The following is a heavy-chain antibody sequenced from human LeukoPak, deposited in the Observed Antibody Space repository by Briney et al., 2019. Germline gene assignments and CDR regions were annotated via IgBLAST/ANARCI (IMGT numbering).Heavy chain of an antibody. D-gene: IGHD2-21*02. J-gene: IGHJ2*01. CDR1: GGSISSGDYY. V-gene: IGHV4-30-4*01. Sequence: SETLSLTCTVSGGSISSGDYYWSWIRQPPGKGLEWIGYIYYSGSTYYNPSLKSRVTISVDTSKNQFSLRLSSVTAADTAVYYCARKGVVTASNWYFDLWGRGTLVTVSS. CDR3: ARKGVVTASNWYFDL. CDR2: IYYSGST.